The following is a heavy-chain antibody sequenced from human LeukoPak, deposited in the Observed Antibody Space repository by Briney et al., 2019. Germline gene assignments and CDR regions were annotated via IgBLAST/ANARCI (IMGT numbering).Heavy chain of an antibody. V-gene: IGHV1-69*06. D-gene: IGHD3-10*01. CDR2: IIPIFGTA. CDR1: GGTFSSYA. Sequence: SVKVSCKASGGTFSSYAISWVRQAPGQGLEWMGGIIPIFGTANYAQKFQGRVTITADKSTSTAYMELSSLRSEVTAVYYCATEYYFASGSVSLFAFDIWGQGTMVTVSS. J-gene: IGHJ3*02. CDR3: ATEYYFASGSVSLFAFDI.